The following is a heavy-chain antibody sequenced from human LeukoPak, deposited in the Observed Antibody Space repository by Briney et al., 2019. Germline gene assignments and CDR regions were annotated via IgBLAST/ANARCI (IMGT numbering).Heavy chain of an antibody. CDR1: GGSISSSSYY. Sequence: SETLSLTCTVSGGSISSSSYYWGWIRQPPGKGLEWIGSIYYGGSTYDNPSLKSRVTISVDTSKNQFSLKLSSVTAADTAVYYCARLFSSSWYRGAFDLWGQGTMVTVSS. CDR3: ARLFSSSWYRGAFDL. J-gene: IGHJ3*01. CDR2: IYYGGST. V-gene: IGHV4-39*01. D-gene: IGHD6-13*01.